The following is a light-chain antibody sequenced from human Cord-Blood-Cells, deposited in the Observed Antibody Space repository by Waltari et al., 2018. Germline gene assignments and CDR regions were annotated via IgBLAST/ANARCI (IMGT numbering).Light chain of an antibody. Sequence: QSALTQPRSVSGSPGQSVTISCTGTSSDVGGYNYFSWYQQHPGKAPKLMIYDVSKRPSGVPDRFSGSKSGNTASLTISGLQAEDEADYYCCSYAGSYTFYVFGTGTKVTVL. J-gene: IGLJ1*01. CDR1: SSDVGGYNY. CDR2: DVS. V-gene: IGLV2-11*01. CDR3: CSYAGSYTFYV.